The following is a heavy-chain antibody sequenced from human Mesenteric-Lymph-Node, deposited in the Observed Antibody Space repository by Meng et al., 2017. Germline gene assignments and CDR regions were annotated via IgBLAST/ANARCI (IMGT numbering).Heavy chain of an antibody. D-gene: IGHD3-22*01. J-gene: IGHJ4*02. CDR2: ISSSGSTI. CDR3: ARPYYYDASGSHYYFDY. CDR1: GFNLRTYG. V-gene: IGHV3-48*01. Sequence: GESLKISCAVSGFNLRTYGMNWVRQAPGKGLEWVSYISSSGSTIYYADSVKGRFTISRDNSKNTLYLQMNSLRAEDTAMFYCARPYYYDASGSHYYFDYWGQGTLVTVSS.